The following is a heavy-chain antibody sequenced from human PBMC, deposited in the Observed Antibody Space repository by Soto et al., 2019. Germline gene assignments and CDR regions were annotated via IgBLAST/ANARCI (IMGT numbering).Heavy chain of an antibody. CDR1: GDSISSYY. CDR2: IYYSGST. J-gene: IGHJ6*02. V-gene: IGHV4-59*01. CDR3: ARRLRYGMDV. Sequence: QVQLQESGPGLVKPSETLSLTCTVSGDSISSYYWTWIRQPPGKGLEWIGHIYYSGSTNYNPSLKSRVTMSADTSKNKFSLRLSSVTAADTAVYYCARRLRYGMDVWGQGTTVTVSS.